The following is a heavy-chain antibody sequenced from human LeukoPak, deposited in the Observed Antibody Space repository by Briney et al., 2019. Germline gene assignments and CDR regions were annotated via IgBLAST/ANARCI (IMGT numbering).Heavy chain of an antibody. V-gene: IGHV1-46*01. Sequence: ASVKVSCKASGYTFTTYDINWVRQAPGQGLEWMGIINPSGGSTSYAQKFPGRVTITRDTSTSTVYMELSSLRSEDTAVYYCARSGSPTKYFDYWGQGTLVTVSS. D-gene: IGHD1-26*01. CDR2: INPSGGST. J-gene: IGHJ4*02. CDR3: ARSGSPTKYFDY. CDR1: GYTFTTYD.